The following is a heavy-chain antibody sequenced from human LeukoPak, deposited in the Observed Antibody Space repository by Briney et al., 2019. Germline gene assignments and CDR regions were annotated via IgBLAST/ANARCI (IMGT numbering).Heavy chain of an antibody. J-gene: IGHJ4*02. V-gene: IGHV3-74*01. CDR3: ARGYTYGSIDY. CDR2: INGDGIGT. Sequence: GGSLRLSCSASGFTFSSYAMHWVRQAPGKGLVWVSRINGDGIGTTYADSVKGRFTISRDSAKNTLYLQMSSLRAEDTAVYYCARGYTYGSIDYWGQGTLVTVSS. D-gene: IGHD5-18*01. CDR1: GFTFSSYA.